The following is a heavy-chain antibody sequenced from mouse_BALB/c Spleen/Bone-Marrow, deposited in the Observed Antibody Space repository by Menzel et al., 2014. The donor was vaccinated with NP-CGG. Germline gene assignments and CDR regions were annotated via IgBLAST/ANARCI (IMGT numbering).Heavy chain of an antibody. CDR3: ARQGNDYAAWFAY. V-gene: IGHV5-6*01. Sequence: EVQLVESGGDLVKPGGSLKLSCAASGFTFSSYGMSWVRQTPDKRLEWVATISSGGGYTYYPDSVKGRFTISRGNAKNTLYLQMSSLKSEDTAMYYCARQGNDYAAWFAYWGQGTLVTVSA. J-gene: IGHJ3*01. D-gene: IGHD2-4*01. CDR1: GFTFSSYG. CDR2: ISSGGGYT.